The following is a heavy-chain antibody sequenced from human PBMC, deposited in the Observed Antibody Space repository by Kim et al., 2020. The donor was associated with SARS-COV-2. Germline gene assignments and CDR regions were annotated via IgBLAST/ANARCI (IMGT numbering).Heavy chain of an antibody. CDR3: ARLYYDILTGYYNALYYFDY. D-gene: IGHD3-9*01. J-gene: IGHJ4*02. Sequence: SETLSLTCTVSGGSISSSSYYWGWIRQPPGKGLEWIGSIYYSGSTYYNPSLKSRVTISVDTSKNQFSLKLSSVTAADTAVYYCARLYYDILTGYYNALYYFDYWGQGTLVTVSS. CDR1: GGSISSSSYY. V-gene: IGHV4-39*01. CDR2: IYYSGST.